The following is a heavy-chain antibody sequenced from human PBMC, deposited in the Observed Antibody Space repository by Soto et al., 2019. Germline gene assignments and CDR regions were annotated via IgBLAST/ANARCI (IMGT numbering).Heavy chain of an antibody. CDR3: ARHLYSGDSSGSFGY. J-gene: IGHJ4*02. V-gene: IGHV4-39*01. Sequence: QLQLQESGPGLVKPSETLSLTCTVSDDSIGRSNYFWGWIRQPPGNGLEWIGNIFYSGNTHYNPSLKSRVTISLDTSNHHFSLRVSSVTAADTAVYYGARHLYSGDSSGSFGYWGPGALVIVSS. CDR2: IFYSGNT. CDR1: DDSIGRSNYF. D-gene: IGHD6-19*01.